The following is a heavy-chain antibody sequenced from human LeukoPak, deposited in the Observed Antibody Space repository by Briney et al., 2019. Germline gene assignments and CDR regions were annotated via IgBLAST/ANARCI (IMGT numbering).Heavy chain of an antibody. CDR2: IYYSGST. D-gene: IGHD3-22*01. CDR1: GGSIGSGDYY. Sequence: PSQTLSLTCTVSGGSIGSGDYYWSWIRQPPGKGLEWIGYIYYSGSTYYNPSLKSRVTISVDTSKNQFSLKLSSVTAADTAVYYCARDRYYYDSSGYYSNWFDPWGQGTLVTVSS. CDR3: ARDRYYYDSSGYYSNWFDP. V-gene: IGHV4-30-4*01. J-gene: IGHJ5*02.